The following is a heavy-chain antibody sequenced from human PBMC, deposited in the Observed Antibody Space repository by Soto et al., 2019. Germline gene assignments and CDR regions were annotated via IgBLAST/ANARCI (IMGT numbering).Heavy chain of an antibody. Sequence: EVQLLESGEGLVQPGGSLKLSCAASGFTFSNHAMNWVRQAPGKGLEWVSGIGGSGRNTYYADSVKGRFTISRDNSQNTLFLQMNSLRAEDTAEYYCARVLRYFDIPYGMDVWGQGTTVTVSS. CDR1: GFTFSNHA. V-gene: IGHV3-23*01. J-gene: IGHJ6*01. D-gene: IGHD3-9*01. CDR2: IGGSGRNT. CDR3: ARVLRYFDIPYGMDV.